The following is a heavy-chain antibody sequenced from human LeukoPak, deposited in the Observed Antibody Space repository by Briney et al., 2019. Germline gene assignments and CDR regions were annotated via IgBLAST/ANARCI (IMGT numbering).Heavy chain of an antibody. D-gene: IGHD6-13*01. CDR1: GFTFSSYW. J-gene: IGHJ4*02. CDR3: ARSRVAAAGDPYFDY. Sequence: PGGSLRLSCAASGFTFSSYWMSWVRQAPGKGLEWVANIKQDGSEKYYVDSVKGRFTISRDNAKNSLYLQMNGLRAEDTAVYYCARSRVAAAGDPYFDYWGQGTLVTVSS. CDR2: IKQDGSEK. V-gene: IGHV3-7*01.